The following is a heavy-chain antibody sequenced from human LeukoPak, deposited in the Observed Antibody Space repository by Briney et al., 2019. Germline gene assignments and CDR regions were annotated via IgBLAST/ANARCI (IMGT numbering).Heavy chain of an antibody. CDR2: ISYDGSNK. V-gene: IGHV3-30*01. CDR3: ARASPTYYDFWSGYYTHTAADY. CDR1: GFTFSSYA. Sequence: PGGSLRLSRAASGFTFSSYAMHWVRQAPGKGLEWVAVISYDGSNKYYADSVKGRFTISRDNSKNTLYLQMNSLRAEDTAVYYCARASPTYYDFWSGYYTHTAADYWGQGTLVTVSS. J-gene: IGHJ4*02. D-gene: IGHD3-3*01.